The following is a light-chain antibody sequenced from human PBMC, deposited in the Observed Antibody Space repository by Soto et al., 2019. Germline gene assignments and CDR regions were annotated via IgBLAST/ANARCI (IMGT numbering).Light chain of an antibody. CDR1: QTVTSN. CDR3: QQYNDWPLT. V-gene: IGKV3-15*01. CDR2: GAS. Sequence: EIVMTQSPATLSVSPGERVTLSCRASQTVTSNLAWYQQKPGQTPRLLIYGASTRATGFPARFSGSGSGTEFTLNISSLQSEDFAVYYCQQYNDWPLTFGGGTKVEIK. J-gene: IGKJ4*01.